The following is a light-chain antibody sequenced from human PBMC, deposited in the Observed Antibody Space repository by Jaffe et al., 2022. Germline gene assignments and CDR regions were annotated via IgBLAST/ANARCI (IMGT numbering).Light chain of an antibody. V-gene: IGLV1-47*01. CDR1: SSNIGKHY. J-gene: IGLJ3*02. CDR2: RDY. Sequence: SLLTQPPSASGNPGQRVTISCSGNSSNIGKHYVQWYQHLPGTAPRLLIYRDYLRPSGVPDRFSGSKSGTSASLAISGLRSEDQADYFCSVWDDSLSGLWVFGGGTKVTV. CDR3: SVWDDSLSGLWV.